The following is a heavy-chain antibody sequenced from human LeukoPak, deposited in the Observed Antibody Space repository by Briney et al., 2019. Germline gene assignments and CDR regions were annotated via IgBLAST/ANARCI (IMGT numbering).Heavy chain of an antibody. CDR2: ISWNSGSI. CDR3: AKGDYYDSSGYHRWGGDFDY. D-gene: IGHD3-22*01. V-gene: IGHV3-9*01. J-gene: IGHJ4*02. CDR1: GFTFDDYA. Sequence: PGRSLRLSCAASGFTFDDYAMPWVRQAPGKGLEWVSGISWNSGSIGYADSVKGRFTISRDNAKNSLYLQMNSLRAEDTALYYCAKGDYYDSSGYHRWGGDFDYWGQGTLVTVSS.